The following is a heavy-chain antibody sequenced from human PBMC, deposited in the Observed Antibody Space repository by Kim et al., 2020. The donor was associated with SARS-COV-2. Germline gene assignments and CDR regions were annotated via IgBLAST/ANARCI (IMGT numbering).Heavy chain of an antibody. V-gene: IGHV4-59*01. Sequence: SLKSRVTISVDTSKNQFSLKLSSVTAADTAVYYCAGRIAARPAALGYFDYWGQGTLVTVSS. D-gene: IGHD6-6*01. CDR3: AGRIAARPAALGYFDY. J-gene: IGHJ4*02.